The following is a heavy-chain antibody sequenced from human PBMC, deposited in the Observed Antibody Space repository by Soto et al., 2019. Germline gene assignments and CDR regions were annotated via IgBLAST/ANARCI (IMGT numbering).Heavy chain of an antibody. CDR3: ARRAVAEKGDAFDV. CDR2: ISTSISII. V-gene: IGHV3-48*02. CDR1: GLTFSSYS. Sequence: EVQLVESGGGLVQPGGSLRLSCAASGLTFSSYSMNWVRQAPGKGLEWVSYISTSISIIYYADSVKGRFTISRDNAKNSLYLQMNSLRDEDTAVYYCARRAVAEKGDAFDVWGQGTMVTVSS. D-gene: IGHD6-19*01. J-gene: IGHJ3*01.